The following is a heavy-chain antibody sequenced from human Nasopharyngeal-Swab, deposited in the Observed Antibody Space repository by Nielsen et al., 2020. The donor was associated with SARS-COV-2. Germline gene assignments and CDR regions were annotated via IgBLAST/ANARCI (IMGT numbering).Heavy chain of an antibody. J-gene: IGHJ4*02. CDR2: INAGKGNT. D-gene: IGHD6-19*01. Sequence: ASAKVSCKASGYTLSNYAMYWVRQAPGHRPEFMGWINAGKGNTIYSQRSQDRVRITRDTSANTVYMELNRLRTEDTAVYYCARVPAVAASRIDYWGQGTLVTVSS. V-gene: IGHV1-3*01. CDR3: ARVPAVAASRIDY. CDR1: GYTLSNYA.